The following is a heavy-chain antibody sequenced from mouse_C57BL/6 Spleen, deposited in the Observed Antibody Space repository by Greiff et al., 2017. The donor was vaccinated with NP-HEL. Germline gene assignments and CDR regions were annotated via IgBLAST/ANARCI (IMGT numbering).Heavy chain of an antibody. V-gene: IGHV1-26*01. CDR3: ARGGIYYGNYGYAMDY. CDR1: GYTFTDYY. D-gene: IGHD2-1*01. CDR2: INPNNGGT. Sequence: EVQLQQSGPELVKPGASVKISCKASGYTFTDYYMNWVKQSHGKSLEWIGDINPNNGGTSYNQKFKGKATLTVDKSSSTAYMELRSLTSEDSAVYYCARGGIYYGNYGYAMDYWGQGTSVTVSS. J-gene: IGHJ4*01.